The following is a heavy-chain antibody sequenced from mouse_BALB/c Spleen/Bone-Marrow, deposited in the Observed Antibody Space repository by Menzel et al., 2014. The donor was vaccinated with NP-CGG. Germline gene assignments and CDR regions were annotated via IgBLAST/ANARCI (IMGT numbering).Heavy chain of an antibody. D-gene: IGHD2-1*01. Sequence: EVQVVESGGSLVQPGGSRKLSCAASGFTFSDYGMAWVRQAPGKGPEWVAFISNLAYSIYYADTVTGRFTISRENAKNTLYLEMSSLRSEDTAMYYCATIYYGNSYAMDYWGQGTSVTVSS. J-gene: IGHJ4*01. CDR2: ISNLAYSI. V-gene: IGHV5-15*02. CDR3: ATIYYGNSYAMDY. CDR1: GFTFSDYG.